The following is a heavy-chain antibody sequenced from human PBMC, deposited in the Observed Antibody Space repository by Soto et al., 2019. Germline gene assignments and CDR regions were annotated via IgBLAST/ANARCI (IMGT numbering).Heavy chain of an antibody. CDR3: ARSRIAVAGSPVGD. D-gene: IGHD6-19*01. V-gene: IGHV4-34*01. CDR1: SGSFSGYY. CDR2: INHSGST. Sequence: SETLSLTCAVYSGSFSGYYWNWVRQSPGKGLEWIGEINHSGSTNYNPSLKSRVTISVDTSKNQFSLKLRSVTAADTALYYCARSRIAVAGSPVGDWGQGTLVTVSS. J-gene: IGHJ4*02.